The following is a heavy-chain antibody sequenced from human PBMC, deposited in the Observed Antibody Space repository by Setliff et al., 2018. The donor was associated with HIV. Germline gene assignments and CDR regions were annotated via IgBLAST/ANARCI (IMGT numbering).Heavy chain of an antibody. D-gene: IGHD6-19*01. CDR2: IYPGDSDT. CDR3: ARVVAGKSSTDGFDI. V-gene: IGHV5-51*01. J-gene: IGHJ3*02. Sequence: PGESLKISCQGSGYSFTTYWIGWVRQMPGKGLECMGIIYPGDSDTRYSPSFRGQVTISADKSISTAYLQWSSLRASDTAMYYCARVVAGKSSTDGFDIWGQGTMVT. CDR1: GYSFTTYW.